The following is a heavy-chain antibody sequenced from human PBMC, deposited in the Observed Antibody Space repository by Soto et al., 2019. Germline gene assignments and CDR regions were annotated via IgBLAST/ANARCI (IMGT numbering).Heavy chain of an antibody. J-gene: IGHJ5*02. CDR3: ARFCGDYSNWFDP. CDR2: IYHSGST. Sequence: PSETLSLTCAVSGDSISSGGYSWSWIRQPPGKGLEWIGYIYHSGSTYYNPSLESRVTISIDRSKNQFSLKLSSVTAADTAVYYCARFCGDYSNWFDPWGQGTLVTVSS. D-gene: IGHD4-17*01. V-gene: IGHV4-30-2*01. CDR1: GDSISSGGYS.